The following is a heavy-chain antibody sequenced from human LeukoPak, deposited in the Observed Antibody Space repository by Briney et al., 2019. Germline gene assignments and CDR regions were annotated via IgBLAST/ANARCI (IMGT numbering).Heavy chain of an antibody. Sequence: GGSLRLSCAASGFTFSGSAMHWVRQASGKGLEWVGRIRSKANTYATAYAASVKGRFTISRDDSKNTAYLQMNSLKTEDTAVYYCTRPWGDSSSSRFDYWGQGTLVTVSS. J-gene: IGHJ4*02. CDR1: GFTFSGSA. CDR3: TRPWGDSSSSRFDY. CDR2: IRSKANTYAT. D-gene: IGHD6-6*01. V-gene: IGHV3-73*01.